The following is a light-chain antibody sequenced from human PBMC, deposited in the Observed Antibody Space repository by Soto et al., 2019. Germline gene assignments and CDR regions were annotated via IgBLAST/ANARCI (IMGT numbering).Light chain of an antibody. Sequence: EIVLTQSPGTLSLSPGQRATLSCRASQSVRSSYLAWYQQRPGQAPRLLIQGASSRAAGIPDRFSGSGSGTDFTLPISRLEPEDFVVYYCQQYGSSPTFGGGTKVEIK. V-gene: IGKV3-20*01. CDR3: QQYGSSPT. CDR2: GAS. J-gene: IGKJ4*01. CDR1: QSVRSSY.